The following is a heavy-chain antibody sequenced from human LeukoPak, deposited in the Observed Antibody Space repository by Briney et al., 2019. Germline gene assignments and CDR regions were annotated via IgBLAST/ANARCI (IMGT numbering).Heavy chain of an antibody. CDR2: MYSSGLT. J-gene: IGHJ4*02. CDR3: ARVYCSGGNCFHFDY. V-gene: IGHV4-4*07. D-gene: IGHD2-15*01. Sequence: SETLSLTCTISGGSISGYYWSWMRQPAAKGLDWIGRMYSSGLTDYNPSLKRRATMSLDTSKNQFSLKLSSVTAADTAMYYCARVYCSGGNCFHFDYWGQGTLVTVSS. CDR1: GGSISGYY.